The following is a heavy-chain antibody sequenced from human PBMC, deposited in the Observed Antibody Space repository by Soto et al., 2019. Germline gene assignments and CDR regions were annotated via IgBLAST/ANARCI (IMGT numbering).Heavy chain of an antibody. Sequence: ASVKVSCKASGYTFTSYAMHWVRQAPGQRLEWMGWINAGNGNTKYSQKFQGRVTITRNTSTSTAYMELSSLRSEDTAVYYCARGVRIAAAGTIIYYFDYWGQGTLVTVSS. CDR1: GYTFTSYA. J-gene: IGHJ4*02. CDR2: INAGNGNT. D-gene: IGHD6-13*01. V-gene: IGHV1-3*01. CDR3: ARGVRIAAAGTIIYYFDY.